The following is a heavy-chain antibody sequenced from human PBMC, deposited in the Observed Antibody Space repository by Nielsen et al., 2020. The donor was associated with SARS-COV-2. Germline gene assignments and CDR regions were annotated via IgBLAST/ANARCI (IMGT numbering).Heavy chain of an antibody. Sequence: GESLKISCAASGFTFNSYGMHWVRQAPGKGLEWVGRSRNKANSYTTEYAASVKGRFSISRDDSENSLYLQMTSLKTEDTAVYYCARGHSSSWRQFDYCGQGTLVTVSS. V-gene: IGHV3-72*01. CDR3: ARGHSSSWRQFDY. J-gene: IGHJ4*02. D-gene: IGHD6-13*01. CDR2: SRNKANSYTT. CDR1: GFTFNSYG.